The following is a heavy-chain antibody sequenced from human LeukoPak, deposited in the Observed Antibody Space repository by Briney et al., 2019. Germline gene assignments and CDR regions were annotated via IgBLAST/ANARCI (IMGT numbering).Heavy chain of an antibody. CDR3: ARQLGSFLYYFDY. Sequence: ESSETLSLTCTVSGGSISSYYWSWIRQPPGKGLEWIGYIYYSGSTNYNPSLKSRVTISVDTSKNQFSLKLSSVTAADTAVYYCARQLGSFLYYFDYWGQGTLVTVSS. CDR2: IYYSGST. J-gene: IGHJ4*02. D-gene: IGHD7-27*01. V-gene: IGHV4-59*08. CDR1: GGSISSYY.